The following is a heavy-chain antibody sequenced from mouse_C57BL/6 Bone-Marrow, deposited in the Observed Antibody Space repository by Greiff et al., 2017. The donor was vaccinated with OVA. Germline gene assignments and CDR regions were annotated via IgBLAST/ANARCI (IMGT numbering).Heavy chain of an antibody. CDR2: IYPRSGNT. CDR3: ARSNPRGGY. Sequence: VKLVESGAELARPGASVKLSCKASGYTFTSYGISWVKQRTGQGLEWIGEIYPRSGNTYYNEKFKGKATLTADKSSSTAYMELRSLTSEDSAVYFCARSNPRGGYWGQGTTLTVSS. V-gene: IGHV1-81*01. J-gene: IGHJ2*01. CDR1: GYTFTSYG.